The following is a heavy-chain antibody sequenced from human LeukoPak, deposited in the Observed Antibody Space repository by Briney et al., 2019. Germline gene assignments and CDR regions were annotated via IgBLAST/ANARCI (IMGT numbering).Heavy chain of an antibody. CDR2: TYYRSKWFN. D-gene: IGHD3-9*01. CDR1: GDSVSSNSAA. J-gene: IGHJ3*02. CDR3: ARGGDILTGIDAFDI. Sequence: SQTLSLTCVISGDSVSSNSAAWNWIRQSPSRGLEWLGRTYYRSKWFNHYAVSVKSRISINPDTSKNQFSLQLSSATPEDTAVYYCARGGDILTGIDAFDIWGQGTMVTVSS. V-gene: IGHV6-1*01.